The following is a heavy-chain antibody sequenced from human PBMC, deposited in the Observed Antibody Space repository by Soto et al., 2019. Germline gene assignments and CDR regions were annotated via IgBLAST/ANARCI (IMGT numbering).Heavy chain of an antibody. CDR1: GFTFTSSA. D-gene: IGHD2-15*01. CDR3: AAEKVVVVAANSWFDP. CDR2: IVVGSGNT. Sequence: ASVKVSCKASGFTFTSSAVQWVRQARGQRLEWIGWIVVGSGNTNYAQKFQERVTITRDMSTSTAYMELSSLRSEDTAVYYCAAEKVVVVAANSWFDPWGQGTLVTVSS. V-gene: IGHV1-58*01. J-gene: IGHJ5*02.